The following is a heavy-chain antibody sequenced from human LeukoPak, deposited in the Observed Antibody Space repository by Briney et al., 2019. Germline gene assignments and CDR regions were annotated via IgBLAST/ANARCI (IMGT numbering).Heavy chain of an antibody. V-gene: IGHV1-24*01. CDR2: FDPENDER. CDR3: ATEVTSIVPDY. CDR1: GHTLSELP. J-gene: IGHJ4*02. Sequence: ASVKVSCKVSGHTLSELPMYWVRQAPGEGLEWMGGFDPENDERTYARKFRGRVTMTEDTSTNTAYMELSSLRSDDTAVYHCATEVTSIVPDYWGQGTLVTVSS. D-gene: IGHD2-21*02.